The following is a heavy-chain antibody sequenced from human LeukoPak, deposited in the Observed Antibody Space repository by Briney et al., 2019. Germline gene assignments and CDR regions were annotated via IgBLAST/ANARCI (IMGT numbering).Heavy chain of an antibody. J-gene: IGHJ4*02. CDR2: IYYSGST. Sequence: SETLSLTCTVSGGSVSSGSYYWSWIRQPPGKGLEWIGYIYYSGSTNYNPSLKSRVTISVDTSKDQFSLKLSSVTAADTAVYYCARDYPFDYWGQGTLVTVSS. CDR3: ARDYPFDY. V-gene: IGHV4-61*01. CDR1: GGSVSSGSYY.